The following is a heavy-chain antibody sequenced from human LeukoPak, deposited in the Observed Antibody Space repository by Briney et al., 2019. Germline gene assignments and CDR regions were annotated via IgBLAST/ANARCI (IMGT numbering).Heavy chain of an antibody. Sequence: SETLSLTCTVSGGSISSYYWSWIRQPPGKGLEWIGYIYYSGSTNYNPSLKSRVTMSVDTSKNQFSLKLSSVTAADTAVYYCASLPTHRQLAYFDYWGQGTLVTVSS. D-gene: IGHD6-13*01. CDR3: ASLPTHRQLAYFDY. CDR1: GGSISSYY. J-gene: IGHJ4*02. CDR2: IYYSGST. V-gene: IGHV4-59*08.